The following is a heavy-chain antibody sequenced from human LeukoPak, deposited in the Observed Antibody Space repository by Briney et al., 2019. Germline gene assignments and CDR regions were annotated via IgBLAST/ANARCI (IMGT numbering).Heavy chain of an antibody. J-gene: IGHJ4*02. CDR3: ASAPLTYYYDSSGYFQY. Sequence: SVKVSCKASGGTFSSYAISWVRQAPGQGLEWVGGIIPIFGTANYAQKFQGRVTITTDESTSTAYMELSSLRSEDTAVYYCASAPLTYYYDSSGYFQYWGQGTLVTVSS. V-gene: IGHV1-69*05. CDR1: GGTFSSYA. D-gene: IGHD3-22*01. CDR2: IIPIFGTA.